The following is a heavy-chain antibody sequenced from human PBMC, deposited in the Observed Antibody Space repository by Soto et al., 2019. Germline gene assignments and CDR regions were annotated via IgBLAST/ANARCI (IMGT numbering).Heavy chain of an antibody. J-gene: IGHJ3*02. CDR2: ISGSGGST. CDR3: AKGRGGSYFPEDAFDI. Sequence: GGSLRLSCAASGFTFSSYAMSWVRQAPGKGLEWVSAISGSGGSTYYADSVKGRFTISRDNSKNTLYLQMNSLRAEDTAVYYCAKGRGGSYFPEDAFDIWGQGTMVTVSS. V-gene: IGHV3-23*01. CDR1: GFTFSSYA. D-gene: IGHD1-26*01.